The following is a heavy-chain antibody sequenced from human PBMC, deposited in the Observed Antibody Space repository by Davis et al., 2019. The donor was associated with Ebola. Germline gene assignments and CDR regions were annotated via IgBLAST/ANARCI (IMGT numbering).Heavy chain of an antibody. CDR3: ARGAVDTAGYYYYGMDV. J-gene: IGHJ6*04. D-gene: IGHD5-18*01. CDR1: GYTFTGYY. CDR2: INPNSGGT. Sequence: ASVKVSCKASGYTFTGYYMHWVRQAPGQGLEWMGRINPNSGGTNYAQKFQGRVTMTRDTSISTAYMELSRLRSDDTAVYYCARGAVDTAGYYYYGMDVWGKGTTVTVSS. V-gene: IGHV1-2*06.